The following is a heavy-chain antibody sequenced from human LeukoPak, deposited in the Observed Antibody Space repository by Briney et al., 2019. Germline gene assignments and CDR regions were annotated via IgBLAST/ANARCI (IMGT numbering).Heavy chain of an antibody. J-gene: IGHJ5*02. CDR2: IIPIFGTA. CDR3: ASDDYYDSSGYHNWFDP. V-gene: IGHV1-69*13. CDR1: GGTFSSYA. D-gene: IGHD3-22*01. Sequence: SVKVSCKASGGTFSSYAISWVRQAPGQGLEWMGGIIPIFGTANYAQKFHGRVTITADESTSTAYMALSSLRSEDTAVYYCASDDYYDSSGYHNWFDPWGQGTLVTVSS.